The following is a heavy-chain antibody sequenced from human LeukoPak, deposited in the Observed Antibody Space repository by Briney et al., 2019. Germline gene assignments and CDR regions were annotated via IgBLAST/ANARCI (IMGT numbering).Heavy chain of an antibody. CDR1: GFTFSSYG. D-gene: IGHD1-26*01. V-gene: IGHV3-7*01. CDR2: IKEDGSEK. CDR3: ARDTVGAKWFDP. J-gene: IGHJ5*02. Sequence: GGSLRLSCAASGFTFSSYGMHWVRQAPGKGLEWVANIKEDGSEKYYVDSVKGRFTISRDNAKNSLYLQMNSLRAEDTAVYYCARDTVGAKWFDPWGQGTLVTVSS.